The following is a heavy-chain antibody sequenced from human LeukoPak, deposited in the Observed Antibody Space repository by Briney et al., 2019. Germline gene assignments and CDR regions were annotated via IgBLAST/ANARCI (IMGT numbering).Heavy chain of an antibody. CDR3: SRALYYDRSTYCNDC. J-gene: IGHJ4*02. CDR2: TRNKANSYTT. CDR1: GFTLSDYY. V-gene: IGHV3-72*01. D-gene: IGHD3-22*01. Sequence: PGGSLRLSCAASGFTLSDYYMDWVRQAPGKGLEWLGRTRNKANSYTTEYAASVKGRVTISRDASKSSLYLQMNSLKAEDTAMYYCSRALYYDRSTYCNDCWGQGTLVTVSS.